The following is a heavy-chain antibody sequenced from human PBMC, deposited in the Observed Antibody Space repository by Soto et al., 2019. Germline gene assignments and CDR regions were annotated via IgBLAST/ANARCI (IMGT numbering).Heavy chain of an antibody. V-gene: IGHV4-59*08. CDR2: IYYSGST. D-gene: IGHD4-17*01. Sequence: SETLSLTCTVSGGSISSYYWSWIRQPPGKGLEWIGYIYYSGSTNYNPSLKSRATISVDTSKNQFSLKLSSVTAADTAVYYCARLRPRDYDDAFDIWGQGTMVTVSS. J-gene: IGHJ3*02. CDR3: ARLRPRDYDDAFDI. CDR1: GGSISSYY.